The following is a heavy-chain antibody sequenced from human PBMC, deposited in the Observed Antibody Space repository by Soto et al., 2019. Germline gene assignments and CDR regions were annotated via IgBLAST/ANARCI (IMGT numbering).Heavy chain of an antibody. D-gene: IGHD3-10*01. CDR2: IFSNDEK. J-gene: IGHJ4*02. V-gene: IGHV2-26*01. CDR3: ARFVGTEFDY. CDR1: GFSLSNARMG. Sequence: KESGPVLVKSTETLTLTCTVSGFSLSNARMGVSWIRQPPGKALEWLAHIFSNDEKSYSTSLKSRLTISKDTSKSQVVLTMTNMDPVDTATYYCARFVGTEFDYWGQGTLVTVSS.